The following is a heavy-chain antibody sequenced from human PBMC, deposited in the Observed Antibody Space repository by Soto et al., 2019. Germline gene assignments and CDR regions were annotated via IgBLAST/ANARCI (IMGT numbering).Heavy chain of an antibody. V-gene: IGHV3-48*03. Sequence: GGSLRLSCAASGFTFSSYEMNWVRQAPGKGLEWVSYISSSGSTIYYADSVKGRFTISRDNAKNSLYLQMNSLRAEDTAVYYCARDPITSAYDAFDIWGQGTMVTVSS. CDR2: ISSSGSTI. D-gene: IGHD1-20*01. CDR1: GFTFSSYE. CDR3: ARDPITSAYDAFDI. J-gene: IGHJ3*02.